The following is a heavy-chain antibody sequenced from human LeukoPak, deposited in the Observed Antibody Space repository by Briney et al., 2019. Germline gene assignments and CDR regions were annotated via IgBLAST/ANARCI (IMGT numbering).Heavy chain of an antibody. CDR2: IYYSGST. D-gene: IGHD4-17*01. CDR3: ARDNYGDYDDAFDI. Sequence: TSQTLSLTCTVSGGSISSGDYYWSWLRQPPGKGLEWIGYIYYSGSTYYNPSLKSRVTISVDTSKNQFSLKLSSVTAADTAVYYCARDNYGDYDDAFDIWGQGTMVTVSS. CDR1: GGSISSGDYY. V-gene: IGHV4-30-4*01. J-gene: IGHJ3*02.